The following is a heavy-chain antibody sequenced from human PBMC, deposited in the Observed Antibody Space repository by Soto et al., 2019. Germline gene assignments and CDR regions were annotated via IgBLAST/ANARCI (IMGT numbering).Heavy chain of an antibody. J-gene: IGHJ4*02. CDR3: ARGDTEGAISIAVAGTSPKDLDY. D-gene: IGHD6-19*01. CDR2: ISYDGSNK. V-gene: IGHV3-30-3*01. Sequence: GGSLRLSCAASGFTFSSYAMHWVRQAPGKGLEWVAVISYDGSNKYYADSVKGRFTISRDNSKNTLYLQMNSLRAEDTAVYYCARGDTEGAISIAVAGTSPKDLDYWGQGTLVTVSS. CDR1: GFTFSSYA.